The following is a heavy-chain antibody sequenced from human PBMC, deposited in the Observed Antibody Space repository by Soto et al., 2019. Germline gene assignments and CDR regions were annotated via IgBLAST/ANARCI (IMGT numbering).Heavy chain of an antibody. CDR2: IVVGSGNT. CDR1: GFTFTSSA. Sequence: GASVKVSCKASGFTFTSSAMQWVRQARGQRLEWIGWIVVGSGNTNYAQKFQERVTITRDMSTSTAYMELSSLRAEDTAVYYCARDPSYYYGMDVWGQGTTVTVSS. J-gene: IGHJ6*02. CDR3: ARDPSYYYGMDV. V-gene: IGHV1-58*02.